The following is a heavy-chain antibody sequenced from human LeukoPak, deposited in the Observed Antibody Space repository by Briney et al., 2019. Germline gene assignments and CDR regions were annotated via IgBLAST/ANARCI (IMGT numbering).Heavy chain of an antibody. J-gene: IGHJ6*03. D-gene: IGHD3-9*01. CDR1: GFTVSSNY. Sequence: GGSLRLSCAASGFTVSSNYMSWVRQAPGKGLEWVSVIYSGGSTYYADSVRGRFTISRDNSKNTLYLQMNSLRAEDTAVYYCAREMRYPQRRGYYYYMDVWGKGTTVTVSS. V-gene: IGHV3-53*01. CDR2: IYSGGST. CDR3: AREMRYPQRRGYYYYMDV.